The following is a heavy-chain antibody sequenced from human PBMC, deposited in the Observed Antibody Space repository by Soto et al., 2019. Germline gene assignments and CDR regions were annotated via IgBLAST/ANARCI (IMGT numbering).Heavy chain of an antibody. CDR2: IYSGGTT. CDR1: GFTVSSNY. J-gene: IGHJ4*02. CDR3: ARNSRYDTPMVY. V-gene: IGHV3-66*01. D-gene: IGHD5-18*01. Sequence: EVQLVESGGGVVQPGGSLRLSCAASGFTVSSNYISWVRQAPGKGLEWVSVIYSGGTTYYADSVRGRFTISRDNSKNTRYLQMNSLRAEDTAVYYCARNSRYDTPMVYWGQGTLVTVSS.